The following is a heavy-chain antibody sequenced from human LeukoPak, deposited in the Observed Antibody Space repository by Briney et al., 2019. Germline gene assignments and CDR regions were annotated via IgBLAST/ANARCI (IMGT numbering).Heavy chain of an antibody. V-gene: IGHV6-1*01. CDR2: TYYRSKWYN. D-gene: IGHD1-26*01. CDR3: ARDLSPGSYSGRSLFFDY. CDR1: GDSVSSNSAA. J-gene: IGHJ4*02. Sequence: SQTLSLTCAISGDSVSSNSAAWNWIRQSPSRGLEWLGRTYYRSKWYNDYAVSVKSRITINPDTSKNQFSLQLNSVTPEDTAVYYCARDLSPGSYSGRSLFFDYWGQGTLVTVSS.